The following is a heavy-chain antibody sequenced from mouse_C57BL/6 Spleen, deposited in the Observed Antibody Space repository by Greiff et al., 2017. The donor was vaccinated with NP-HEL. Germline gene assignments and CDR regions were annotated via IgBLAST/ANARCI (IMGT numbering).Heavy chain of an antibody. CDR2: ISSGSSTI. J-gene: IGHJ3*01. V-gene: IGHV5-17*01. Sequence: EVMLVESGGGLVKPGGSLKLSCAASGFTFSDYGMHWVRQAPEKGLEWVAYISSGSSTIYYADTVKGRFTISRDNAKNTLFLQMTSLRSEDTAMYYGARPDYYGNYWVAYWGQGTRVTVSA. D-gene: IGHD2-1*01. CDR3: ARPDYYGNYWVAY. CDR1: GFTFSDYG.